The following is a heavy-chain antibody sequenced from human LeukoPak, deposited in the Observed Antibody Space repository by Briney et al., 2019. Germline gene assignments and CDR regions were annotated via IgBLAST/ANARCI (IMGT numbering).Heavy chain of an antibody. V-gene: IGHV4-4*07. J-gene: IGHJ4*02. CDR2: IYTTGAT. CDR1: GGSIRSYF. CDR3: ARQGYTASYYFLDY. D-gene: IGHD1-26*01. Sequence: SETLSLTCTVSGGSIRSYFWGWVRQPPGKGLEWIGRIYTTGATFYNPSLKTRLTMSIDTSKNQFSLRLTSVVAADTAVYYWARQGYTASYYFLDYWSQGTLVTVSS.